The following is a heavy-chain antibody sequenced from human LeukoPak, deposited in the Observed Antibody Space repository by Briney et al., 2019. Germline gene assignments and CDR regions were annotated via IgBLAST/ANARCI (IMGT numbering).Heavy chain of an antibody. J-gene: IGHJ4*02. V-gene: IGHV4-34*01. D-gene: IGHD3-3*01. CDR1: GGSFSGYY. CDR3: ARESQHITIDY. Sequence: PSETLSLTCAVYGGSFSGYYWSWIRQPPGKGLGWIGYIYYSGSTYYNPSLKSRVTISVDTSKNQFSLKLSSVTAADTAVYYCARESQHITIDYWGQGTLVTVSS. CDR2: IYYSGST.